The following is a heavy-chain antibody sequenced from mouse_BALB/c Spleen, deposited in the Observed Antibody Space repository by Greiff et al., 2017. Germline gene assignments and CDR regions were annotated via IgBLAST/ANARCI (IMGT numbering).Heavy chain of an antibody. J-gene: IGHJ3*01. CDR2: IWSGGST. D-gene: IGHD1-1*01. CDR3: ATPYYYGSSYFAY. Sequence: VKLMESGPGLVQPSQSLSITCTVSGFSLTSYGVHWVRQSPGKGLEWLGVIWSGGSTDYNAAFISRLSISKDNSKSQVFFKMNSLQANDTAIYYCATPYYYGSSYFAYWGQGTLVTVSA. CDR1: GFSLTSYG. V-gene: IGHV2-2*02.